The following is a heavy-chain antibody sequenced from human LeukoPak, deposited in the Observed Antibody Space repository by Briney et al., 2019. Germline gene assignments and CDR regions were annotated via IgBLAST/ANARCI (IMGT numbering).Heavy chain of an antibody. D-gene: IGHD4-17*01. CDR3: ATRPPGDFPSFDY. J-gene: IGHJ4*02. CDR2: IHGGGST. CDR1: GISVSLKY. Sequence: GGSLRLSCAASGISVSLKYMSWVRQAPGKGLEWVSVIHGGGSTYYSDSVKGRFTISRDNSKNILYLQMNSLRVEDTAIYYCATRPPGDFPSFDYWGQGTLVTVSS. V-gene: IGHV3-66*01.